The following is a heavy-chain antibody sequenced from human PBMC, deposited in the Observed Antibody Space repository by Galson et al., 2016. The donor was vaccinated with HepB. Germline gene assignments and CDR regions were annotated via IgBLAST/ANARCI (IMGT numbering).Heavy chain of an antibody. CDR2: INIAGET. J-gene: IGHJ6*02. CDR3: VRNYGSGSHLFYGIDV. V-gene: IGHV3-13*01. CDR1: GFIFSTYD. Sequence: SLRLSCAASGFIFSTYDMHWVRLPTGTGLEWVSGINIAGETYYSGSVKGRFSISRENGKNSFYLQMNSLTAGDTGVYYCVRNYGSGSHLFYGIDVWGQGTTVTVSS. D-gene: IGHD3-10*01.